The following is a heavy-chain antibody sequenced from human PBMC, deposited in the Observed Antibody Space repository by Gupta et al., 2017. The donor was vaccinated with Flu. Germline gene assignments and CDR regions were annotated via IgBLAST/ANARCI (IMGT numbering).Heavy chain of an antibody. CDR2: IYYSGST. Sequence: QLQLQESGPGLVKPSETLSLTCTVSGGSISSSSYYWGWIRQPPGKRLEWIGSIYYSGSTYYNPSLKSRVTISVDTSKNQFSLKLSSVTAADTAVYYCAREALQSRGWFDPWGQGTLVTVSS. D-gene: IGHD4-4*01. CDR1: GGSISSSSYY. J-gene: IGHJ5*02. V-gene: IGHV4-39*02. CDR3: AREALQSRGWFDP.